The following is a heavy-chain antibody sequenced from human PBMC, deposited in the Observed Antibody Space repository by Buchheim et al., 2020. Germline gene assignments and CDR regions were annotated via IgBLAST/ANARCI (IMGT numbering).Heavy chain of an antibody. D-gene: IGHD6-19*01. J-gene: IGHJ4*02. CDR1: GFSLSTSGVG. Sequence: QITLKESGPTLVKPTQTLTLTCTFSGFSLSTSGVGVGWVRQPPGKALEWLALIYWDDDKRYRSSLKSRLTITKDTSKNQVILTMTNMDPVGTATYYCAHSGSSGWSEHWGQG. CDR2: IYWDDDK. CDR3: AHSGSSGWSEH. V-gene: IGHV2-5*02.